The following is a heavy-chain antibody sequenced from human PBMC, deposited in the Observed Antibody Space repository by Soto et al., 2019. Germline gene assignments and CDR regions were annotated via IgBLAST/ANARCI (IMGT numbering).Heavy chain of an antibody. Sequence: QVHLVQSGAEVKKPGASVKVSCKGSGYTFTSYGITWVRQAPGQGLEWMGWISAHNGNTDYAQRLQGRVTVTRDTSPSTAYMELRCLRSDDTAVYYCASGRYGDYWGQGALVTVSS. CDR3: ASGRYGDY. CDR1: GYTFTSYG. CDR2: ISAHNGNT. D-gene: IGHD1-26*01. V-gene: IGHV1-18*01. J-gene: IGHJ4*02.